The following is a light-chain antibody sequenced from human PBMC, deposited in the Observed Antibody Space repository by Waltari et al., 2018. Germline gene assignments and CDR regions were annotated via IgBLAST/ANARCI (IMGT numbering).Light chain of an antibody. V-gene: IGKV1-33*01. CDR3: QQYDNLPLT. CDR2: DAS. J-gene: IGKJ3*01. CDR1: QDISNY. Sequence: QSPSSLSASVGDRVTITCQASQDISNYLNWYQQKPGKAPKLLIYDASNLETGVPSRFSGSGSGTDFTFTISSLQPEDIATYYCQQYDNLPLTFGPGTKVNIK.